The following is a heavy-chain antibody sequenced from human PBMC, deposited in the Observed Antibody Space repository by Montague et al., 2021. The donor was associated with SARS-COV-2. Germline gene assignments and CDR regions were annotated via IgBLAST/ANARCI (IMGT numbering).Heavy chain of an antibody. D-gene: IGHD2-2*01. V-gene: IGHV4-34*01. Sequence: SETLSLTCAVYGGSLSCYYWSWIRQPPGEGLEWIAEISHSGSTSYNPSLKSRVTISVDTSKNQFSLKLSSATAADTAVYYCARVPYRLLFVPRYYGMDVWGQGTTVTVSS. CDR3: ARVPYRLLFVPRYYGMDV. CDR2: ISHSGST. J-gene: IGHJ6*02. CDR1: GGSLSCYY.